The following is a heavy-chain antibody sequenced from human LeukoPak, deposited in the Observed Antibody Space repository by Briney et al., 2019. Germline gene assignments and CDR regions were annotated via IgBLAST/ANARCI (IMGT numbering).Heavy chain of an antibody. CDR2: TRYDGSNK. Sequence: GGSLRLSCAASGFTFSSYGMHWVRQAPGKGLEWVAFTRYDGSNKYYADSVKGRFTISRDNSKNTLYLQMNSLRAEDTAVYYCAKGVSDFWSGDDAFDIWGQGTMVTVSS. J-gene: IGHJ3*02. CDR3: AKGVSDFWSGDDAFDI. V-gene: IGHV3-30*02. CDR1: GFTFSSYG. D-gene: IGHD3-3*01.